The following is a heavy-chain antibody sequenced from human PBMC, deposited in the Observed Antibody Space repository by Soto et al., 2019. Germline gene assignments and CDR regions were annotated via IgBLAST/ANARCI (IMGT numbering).Heavy chain of an antibody. CDR2: ISGSGGST. J-gene: IGHJ4*02. D-gene: IGHD6-13*01. CDR3: AKEGWPSYSSSWSQGGACVY. Sequence: EVQLLESGGGLVQPGGSLRLSCAASGFTFSSYAMSWVRQAPGKGLEWVSAISGSGGSTYYADSVKGRFTISRDNSKNTLYLQMNSLRAEDTAVYYCAKEGWPSYSSSWSQGGACVYWGQGTLVTVSS. CDR1: GFTFSSYA. V-gene: IGHV3-23*01.